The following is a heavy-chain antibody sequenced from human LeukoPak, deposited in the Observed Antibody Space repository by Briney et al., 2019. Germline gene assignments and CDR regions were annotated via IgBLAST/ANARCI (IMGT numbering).Heavy chain of an antibody. D-gene: IGHD6-19*01. Sequence: GGSLRLSCAASGFTVSSNYMSWVRQAPGKGLEWVSVIYSGGRTYYADSVKGRFTISRDTSKNTLYLQMNSLRAEDTAVYYCARDSSGWYSFDYWGQGALVTVSS. J-gene: IGHJ4*02. CDR3: ARDSSGWYSFDY. CDR2: IYSGGRT. V-gene: IGHV3-66*01. CDR1: GFTVSSNY.